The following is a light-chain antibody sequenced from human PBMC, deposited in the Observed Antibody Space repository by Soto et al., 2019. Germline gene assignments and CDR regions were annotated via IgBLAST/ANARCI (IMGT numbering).Light chain of an antibody. CDR2: VTS. CDR1: QSVSSN. J-gene: IGKJ1*01. V-gene: IGKV3D-15*01. Sequence: EIVMTQSPATLSVSPGERATLSCRASQSVSSNLAWYQQKPGQAPRLLIYVTSTRATGIPARFSGSGSGTEFTLTISSLQSEDFALYYCQQYYGTPVTFGQGTKVEIK. CDR3: QQYYGTPVT.